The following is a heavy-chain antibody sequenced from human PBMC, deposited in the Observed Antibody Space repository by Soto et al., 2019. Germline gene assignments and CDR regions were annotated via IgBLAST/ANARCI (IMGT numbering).Heavy chain of an antibody. J-gene: IGHJ6*02. V-gene: IGHV3-15*01. Sequence: EVQLVESGGGLVKPGGSLRLSCAASGFTFRNAWMSWVRQAPGKGLEWVGRIKRKTDGGTADHAAPVKGRFTISRDDSKNTLYLQMHSLKTEDTAVYYCSADTAMAYSYYYGMDVWDQGTTVTVSS. CDR3: SADTAMAYSYYYGMDV. CDR1: GFTFRNAW. D-gene: IGHD5-18*01. CDR2: IKRKTDGGTA.